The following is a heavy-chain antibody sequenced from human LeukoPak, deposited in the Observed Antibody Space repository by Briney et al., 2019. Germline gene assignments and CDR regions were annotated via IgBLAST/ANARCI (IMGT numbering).Heavy chain of an antibody. CDR2: ISHHGANK. J-gene: IGHJ4*02. D-gene: IGHD2-8*02. CDR3: AKDLSGRSL. CDR1: GFTFSTYG. Sequence: GGSLRLSCVASGFTFSTYGMSWVRQAPGKGLEWVAVISHHGANKFYGDSVKGRFTISRDNSNNMVYLQMNGLRAEDTAVYYCAKDLSGRSLWGQGTLVTVSS. V-gene: IGHV3-30*18.